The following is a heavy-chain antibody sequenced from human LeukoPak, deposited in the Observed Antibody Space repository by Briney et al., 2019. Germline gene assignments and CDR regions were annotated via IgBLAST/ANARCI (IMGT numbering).Heavy chain of an antibody. CDR3: AKAMTTVTTPYYYGMDV. CDR1: GFTFSSYA. Sequence: PGGSLRLSCAVSGFTFSSYAMSWVRQAPGKGLEWVSAISGSGGSTYYADSVKGRFAISRDNSKNTLYLQMNSLRAEDTAVYYCAKAMTTVTTPYYYGMDVWGQGTTVTVSS. V-gene: IGHV3-23*01. CDR2: ISGSGGST. J-gene: IGHJ6*02. D-gene: IGHD4-4*01.